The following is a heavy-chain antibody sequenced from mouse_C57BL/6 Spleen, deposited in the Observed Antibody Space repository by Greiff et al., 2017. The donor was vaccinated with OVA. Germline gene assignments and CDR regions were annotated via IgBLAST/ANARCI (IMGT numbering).Heavy chain of an antibody. CDR1: GYTFTSYW. CDR2: IDPSDSET. J-gene: IGHJ2*01. V-gene: IGHV1-52*01. D-gene: IGHD3-3*01. CDR3: ARKGWEYYFDY. Sequence: QVQLQQPGAELVRPGSSVKLSCKASGYTFTSYWMHWVKQRPIQGLEWIGNIDPSDSETHYNQKFKDKATLTVDKSSSTAYMQLSSLTSEDSAVDYCARKGWEYYFDYWGQGTTLTVSS.